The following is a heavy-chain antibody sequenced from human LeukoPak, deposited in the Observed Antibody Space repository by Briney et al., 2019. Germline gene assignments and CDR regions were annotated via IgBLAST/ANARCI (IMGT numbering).Heavy chain of an antibody. Sequence: GGSLRLSCATSGFIFSSYWMCWVREAPGKGLEWVANIKSDGSEEYYGDSVKGRFTISRDNAKNSLYLQMNSLRVEDTAVYYCARGDLWLGHWGQGSLVTVSS. CDR3: ARGDLWLGH. J-gene: IGHJ4*02. D-gene: IGHD3-10*01. CDR1: GFIFSSYW. V-gene: IGHV3-7*01. CDR2: IKSDGSEE.